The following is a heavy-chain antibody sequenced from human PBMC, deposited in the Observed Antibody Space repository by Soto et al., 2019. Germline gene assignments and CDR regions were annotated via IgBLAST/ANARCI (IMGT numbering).Heavy chain of an antibody. D-gene: IGHD3-10*01. CDR1: GFTFDDYA. Sequence: PGGSLRLSCAASGFTFDDYAMHWVRQAPGKGLEWVAGISWNSGSIGYADSVKGRFTISRDNAKNSLYLQMNSLRAEDTALYYCAKSLYYYGSGSYASDFDYWGHGTLVTVSS. CDR2: ISWNSGSI. J-gene: IGHJ4*01. V-gene: IGHV3-9*01. CDR3: AKSLYYYGSGSYASDFDY.